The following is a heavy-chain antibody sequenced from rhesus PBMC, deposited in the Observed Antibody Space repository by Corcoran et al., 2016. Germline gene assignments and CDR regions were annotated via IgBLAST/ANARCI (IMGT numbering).Heavy chain of an antibody. CDR3: ARVGGIAAGHAEYFEF. CDR1: GGSISSNY. Sequence: QLQLQESGPGLVKPSETLSLTCAVSGGSISSNYWSWIRQPPGKGLEWIGYIYGSGGGTNYNPSLKNRVTISIDTSKNQFSLKLSSVTAADTAVYYCARVGGIAAGHAEYFEFWGQGALVTVSS. CDR2: IYGSGGGT. J-gene: IGHJ1*01. V-gene: IGHV4-106*01. D-gene: IGHD6-13*01.